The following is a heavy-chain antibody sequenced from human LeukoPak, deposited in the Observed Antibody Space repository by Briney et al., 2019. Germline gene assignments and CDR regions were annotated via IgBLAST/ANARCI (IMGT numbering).Heavy chain of an antibody. J-gene: IGHJ4*02. CDR2: IKQDGSEK. Sequence: GGTLRLSCAASGFTFSRYWMSWVRQAPGKGLELVANIKQDGSEKYYVDSVKGRFTISRDNAKKSLYLQMNSLRAEDTAVYYCARFPDYYDSSGQLDYWGQGTLVTVSS. D-gene: IGHD3-22*01. CDR1: GFTFSRYW. CDR3: ARFPDYYDSSGQLDY. V-gene: IGHV3-7*01.